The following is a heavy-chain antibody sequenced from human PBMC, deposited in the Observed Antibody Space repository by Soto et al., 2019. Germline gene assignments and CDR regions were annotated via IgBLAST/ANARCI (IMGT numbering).Heavy chain of an antibody. CDR1: GGTFTSYA. Sequence: QVQLVQSGAEVKKPGSSVKVSCKASGGTFTSYAISWVRQAPGQGLEWMGGIIPIFGTANYAQKFQGRVTITADESTSTAYMELSSLRSEDTAVYYCVYCSGGSCYSNPWFDPWGQGTLVTVSS. J-gene: IGHJ5*02. V-gene: IGHV1-69*01. D-gene: IGHD2-15*01. CDR3: VYCSGGSCYSNPWFDP. CDR2: IIPIFGTA.